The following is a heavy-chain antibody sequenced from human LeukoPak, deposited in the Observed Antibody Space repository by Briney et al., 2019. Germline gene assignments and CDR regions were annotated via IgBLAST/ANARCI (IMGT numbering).Heavy chain of an antibody. J-gene: IGHJ6*02. V-gene: IGHV3-21*01. CDR1: GFTFTSYS. CDR2: ISSRSNYI. Sequence: KPGGSLRLSCAASGFTFTSYSMNWVRLAPGKGLEWVSCISSRSNYIYYADSVKGRFTISRDNAKNSLYLQMNSLRADETAVYYCARLRPYSSTWYAYYGMDVWGQGTTVTVSS. CDR3: ARLRPYSSTWYAYYGMDV. D-gene: IGHD6-13*01.